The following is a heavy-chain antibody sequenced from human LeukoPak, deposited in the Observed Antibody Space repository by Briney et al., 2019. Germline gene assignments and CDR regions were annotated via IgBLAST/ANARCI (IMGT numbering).Heavy chain of an antibody. D-gene: IGHD2-21*02. CDR1: GYSFIYYW. CDR2: IYPGDSDT. J-gene: IGHJ4*02. V-gene: IGHV5-51*01. Sequence: GESLKISCKGSGYSFIYYWIGWVRQMPGKGLEWMGIIYPGDSDTRYSPSFQGQVTISVDKSLSTAYLQWNSLKASDTAMYYCARQDGDSALYFDYWGQGTLVTVSS. CDR3: ARQDGDSALYFDY.